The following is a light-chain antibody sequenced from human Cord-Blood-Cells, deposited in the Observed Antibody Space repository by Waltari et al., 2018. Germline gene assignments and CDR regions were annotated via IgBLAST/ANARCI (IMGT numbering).Light chain of an antibody. CDR1: SSDVGGYNY. J-gene: IGLJ3*02. CDR2: EVS. V-gene: IGLV2-14*01. CDR3: SSYTSSSTWV. Sequence: QSALTQPASVSGSPGQSITISCTGTSSDVGGYNYVSWYQQHPGKAPKLMIYEVSKRPSGFSNRFSVSKSGNTASRTISGLQAEDEADYDCSSYTSSSTWVFGGGTKLTVL.